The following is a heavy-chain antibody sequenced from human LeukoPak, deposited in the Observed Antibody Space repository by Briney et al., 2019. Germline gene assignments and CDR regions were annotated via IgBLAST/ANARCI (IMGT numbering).Heavy chain of an antibody. J-gene: IGHJ5*02. V-gene: IGHV4-59*08. CDR2: IHYSGST. Sequence: SEALSLTCTVSGGSISTYYWGWIRQPPGKGLEWIGYIHYSGSTKYNPSLKSRVTMSVDTSKNQFSLKLSSVTAADTAVYYCARGRRYHDWFDPWGQGTLVTVSS. D-gene: IGHD2-2*01. CDR3: ARGRRYHDWFDP. CDR1: GGSISTYY.